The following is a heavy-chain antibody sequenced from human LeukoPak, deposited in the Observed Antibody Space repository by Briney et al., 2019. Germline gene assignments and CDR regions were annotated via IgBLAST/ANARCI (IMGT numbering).Heavy chain of an antibody. Sequence: SVKVSCKASGYTFTSYGISWVRQAPGQGLEWMGGIIPIFGTANYAQKFQGRVTITTDESTSTAYMELSSLRSEDTAVYYCARGDIVVVPAATGGFDYWGQGTLVTISS. V-gene: IGHV1-69*05. D-gene: IGHD2-2*01. CDR2: IIPIFGTA. CDR1: GYTFTSYG. CDR3: ARGDIVVVPAATGGFDY. J-gene: IGHJ4*02.